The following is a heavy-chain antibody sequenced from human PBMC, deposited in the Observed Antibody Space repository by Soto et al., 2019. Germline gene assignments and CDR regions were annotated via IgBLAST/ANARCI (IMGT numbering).Heavy chain of an antibody. CDR2: IYHSGST. CDR1: GGSISSGGYS. D-gene: IGHD2-21*01. CDR3: ARGPPLLW. V-gene: IGHV4-30-2*01. J-gene: IGHJ4*02. Sequence: PSETLSLTCAVCGGSISSGGYSGSWIRQPPGKGLECIGYIYHSGSTYYNPSLKSRVTISVDRSKNQFSLKLSSVTAADTAVYYCARGPPLLWWSQGTLVTVSS.